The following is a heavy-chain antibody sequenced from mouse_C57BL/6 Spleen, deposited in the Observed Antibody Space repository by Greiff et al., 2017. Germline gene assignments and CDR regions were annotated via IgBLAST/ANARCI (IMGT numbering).Heavy chain of an antibody. Sequence: QVQLQQSGPGLVQPSQSLSITCTVSGFSLTSYGVHWVRQSPGKGLEWLGVIRCGGSTDYNAAFISSLSISKDNSKGQVFFKMKSRQADDTAIDYCTRTRYEGYFDVWGTGTTVTVSS. CDR2: IRCGGST. V-gene: IGHV2-2*01. CDR3: TRTRYEGYFDV. CDR1: GFSLTSYG. D-gene: IGHD2-12*01. J-gene: IGHJ1*03.